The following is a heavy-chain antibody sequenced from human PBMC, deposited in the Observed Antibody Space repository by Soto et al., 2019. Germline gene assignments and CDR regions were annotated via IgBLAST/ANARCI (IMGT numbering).Heavy chain of an antibody. CDR1: GGSISSGAYY. D-gene: IGHD3-22*01. CDR2: IYYGGST. Sequence: QVQLQESGPGLVKPSQTLSLTCTVSGGSISSGAYYWSWIRQHPGKGLEWIGYIYYGGSTYYNPSLKSGVTMSVDTSKNQFSLKLSSVTAADTAVYYCARGRDDSSGYGHADYWGQGTLVTVSS. V-gene: IGHV4-31*03. CDR3: ARGRDDSSGYGHADY. J-gene: IGHJ4*02.